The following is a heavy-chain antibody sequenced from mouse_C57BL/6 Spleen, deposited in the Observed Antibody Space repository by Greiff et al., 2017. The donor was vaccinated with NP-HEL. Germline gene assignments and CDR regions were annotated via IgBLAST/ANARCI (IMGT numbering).Heavy chain of an antibody. D-gene: IGHD4-1*01. J-gene: IGHJ2*01. V-gene: IGHV1-80*01. CDR2: IYPGDGDT. CDR3: ARKLGNYFDY. Sequence: QVHVKQSGAELVKPGASVKISCKASGYAFSSYWMNWVKQRPGKGLEWIGQIYPGDGDTNYNGKFKGKATLTADKSSSTAYMQLSSLTSEDSAVYFCARKLGNYFDYWGQGTTLTVSS. CDR1: GYAFSSYW.